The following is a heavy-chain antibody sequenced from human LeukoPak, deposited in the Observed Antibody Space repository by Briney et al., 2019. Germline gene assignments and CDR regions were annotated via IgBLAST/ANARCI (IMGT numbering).Heavy chain of an antibody. CDR2: INHSGST. CDR3: ARSCNGSFDY. CDR1: GVSFSGYY. V-gene: IGHV4-34*01. J-gene: IGHJ4*02. Sequence: PSETLSLTCAVYGVSFSGYYWSWIRQPPGKGLEWIGEINHSGSTNYNPSLKSRVTISVDTSKNQFSLKLSSVTAADTAVYYCARSCNGSFDYWGQGTLVTVSS. D-gene: IGHD2/OR15-2a*01.